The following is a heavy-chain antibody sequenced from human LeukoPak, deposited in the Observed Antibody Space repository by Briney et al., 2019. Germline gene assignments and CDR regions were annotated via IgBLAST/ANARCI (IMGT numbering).Heavy chain of an antibody. CDR1: GGSISSSSYC. CDR2: IYYSGST. CDR3: GRHYRSGEGPRDY. Sequence: PSETLSLTCTVSGGSISSSSYCWGWIRQPPGKGLEWIGSIYYSGSTYYNPSLKSRVTISVDTSKNQFSLKLSSVTAADTAVYYCGRHYRSGEGPRDYGGQGPRVTVSA. V-gene: IGHV4-39*01. D-gene: IGHD3-16*01. J-gene: IGHJ4*02.